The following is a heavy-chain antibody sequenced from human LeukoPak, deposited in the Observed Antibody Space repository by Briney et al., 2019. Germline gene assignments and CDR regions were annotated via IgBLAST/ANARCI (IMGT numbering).Heavy chain of an antibody. CDR3: ARLLGTATIFDY. D-gene: IGHD5-24*01. CDR2: INPDGSQK. J-gene: IGHJ4*02. Sequence: PGGSLRFSCEASGFSFSRNWMSWVRQAPGKGLEWVANINPDGSQKYYVDSVKGRFTISRDNTKSSLYLQMNSLGAEDTAVYYCARLLGTATIFDYWGQGTLVTVSS. V-gene: IGHV3-7*01. CDR1: GFSFSRNW.